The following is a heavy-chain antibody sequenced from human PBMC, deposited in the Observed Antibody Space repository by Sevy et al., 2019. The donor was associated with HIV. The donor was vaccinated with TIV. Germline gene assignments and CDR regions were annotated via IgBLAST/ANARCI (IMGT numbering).Heavy chain of an antibody. CDR1: GFAFSSSW. CDR2: IKQDGSEK. Sequence: GGSLKISCAASGFAFSSSWMTWVRQAPGKGLEWVANIKQDGSEKYYVDFLKGRFTISRDNAKNSLYLQMNSLRAEDTAVYYCARLCTGFIYYYYYGMDVWGQGTTVTVSS. J-gene: IGHJ6*02. CDR3: ARLCTGFIYYYYYGMDV. D-gene: IGHD2-2*01. V-gene: IGHV3-7*01.